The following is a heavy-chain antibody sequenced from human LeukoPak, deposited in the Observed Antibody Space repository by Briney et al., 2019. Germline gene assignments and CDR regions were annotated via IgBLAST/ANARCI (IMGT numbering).Heavy chain of an antibody. D-gene: IGHD6-19*01. CDR2: VFPGDSDI. J-gene: IGHJ4*02. V-gene: IGHV5-51*01. CDR3: ARRNYFSSSGSKDHFDY. CDR1: GYTFSTYW. Sequence: GESLKISCKAPGYTFSTYWIAWVRQSPGKGLGWMGNVFPGDSDISYSPSFQGQVAISADKSINAAYLQWSSLKASDTAIYYCARRNYFSSSGSKDHFDYWGQGTLVTVSS.